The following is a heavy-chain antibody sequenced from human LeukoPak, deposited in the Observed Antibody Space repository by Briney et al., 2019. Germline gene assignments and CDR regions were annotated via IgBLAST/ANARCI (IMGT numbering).Heavy chain of an antibody. J-gene: IGHJ4*02. CDR2: IIPIFGTA. V-gene: IGHV1-69*01. CDR1: GGTFSSYA. D-gene: IGHD3-22*01. Sequence: ASVKVSYKASGGTFSSYAISWVRQAPGQGLEWMGGIIPIFGTANYAQKFQGRVTITADESTSTAYMELSSLRSEDTAVYYCARVKAPYYYDSSGYYFSYWGQGTLVTVSS. CDR3: ARVKAPYYYDSSGYYFSY.